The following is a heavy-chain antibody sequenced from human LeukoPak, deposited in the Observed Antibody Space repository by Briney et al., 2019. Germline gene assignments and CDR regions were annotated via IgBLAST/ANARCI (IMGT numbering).Heavy chain of an antibody. CDR2: INPSGGST. V-gene: IGHV1-46*01. CDR1: GYTFTSYY. CDR3: TTDAGYSDRWYNW. Sequence: ASVKVSCKASGYTFTSYYMHWVRQAPGQGLEWMGIINPSGGSTSYAQKFQGRVTMTRDTSTSTVYMELNSLKTEDTAMYYCTTDAGYSDRWYNWWGQGTLVTVSS. D-gene: IGHD6-13*01. J-gene: IGHJ4*02.